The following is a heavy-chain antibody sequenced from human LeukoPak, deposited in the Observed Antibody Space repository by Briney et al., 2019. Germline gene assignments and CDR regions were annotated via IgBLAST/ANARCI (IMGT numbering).Heavy chain of an antibody. Sequence: GESLKIYCQGSGYSFPSLWTGWVRPVSGEGLGWMGIIYPGDSDTRYSPSFQGQVTISADKAISTAYLQRSSLKAADTAMYYCARLDGSGSYPPYFDYWGQGTLVTVSS. J-gene: IGHJ4*02. V-gene: IGHV5-51*01. D-gene: IGHD1-26*01. CDR2: IYPGDSDT. CDR1: GYSFPSLW. CDR3: ARLDGSGSYPPYFDY.